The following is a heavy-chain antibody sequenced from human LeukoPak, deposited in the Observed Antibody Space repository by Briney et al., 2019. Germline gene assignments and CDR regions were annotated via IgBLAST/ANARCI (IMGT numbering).Heavy chain of an antibody. CDR1: GFTFSSHS. J-gene: IGHJ6*03. Sequence: GGSLRLSCAASGFTFSSHSMNWVRQAPGKGLEWVSSISSSSLYMSYADSVKGRFTISRDNSKNSLYLQMNSLRGDDTAVYYCAKSGVDSTSYNPYYMDVWGKGTTVTVSS. V-gene: IGHV3-21*01. D-gene: IGHD2-2*01. CDR3: AKSGVDSTSYNPYYMDV. CDR2: ISSSSLYM.